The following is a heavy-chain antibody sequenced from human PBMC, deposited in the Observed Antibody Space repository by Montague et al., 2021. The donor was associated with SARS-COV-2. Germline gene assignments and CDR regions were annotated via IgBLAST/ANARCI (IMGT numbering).Heavy chain of an antibody. D-gene: IGHD3-9*01. CDR3: ARDLTVLSGMDV. Sequence: SVKVSCKASGYTFTSYGISWVRQAPGQGLEWMGWISAYNGNTNYAQKLQGRVTMTTYTSTSTAYMEMRSLRSDDTAVYYCARDLTVLSGMDVWGQGTTVTVSS. J-gene: IGHJ6*02. CDR2: ISAYNGNT. V-gene: IGHV1-18*01. CDR1: GYTFTSYG.